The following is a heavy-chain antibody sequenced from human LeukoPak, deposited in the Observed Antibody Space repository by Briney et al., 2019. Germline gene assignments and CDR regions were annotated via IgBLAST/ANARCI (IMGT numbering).Heavy chain of an antibody. J-gene: IGHJ6*03. V-gene: IGHV4-34*01. CDR1: GGSFSGYY. Sequence: SETLSLTCAVYGGSFSGYYWTWIRQTPEKGLEWIGEMNPSGSTNYNPSLKSRVTISVDTSKNRFSLELSSVTAADMAVYYCARGRQDVTMIVVVMTAVSYYLDVWGKGTTVTVS. D-gene: IGHD3-22*01. CDR3: ARGRQDVTMIVVVMTAVSYYLDV. CDR2: MNPSGST.